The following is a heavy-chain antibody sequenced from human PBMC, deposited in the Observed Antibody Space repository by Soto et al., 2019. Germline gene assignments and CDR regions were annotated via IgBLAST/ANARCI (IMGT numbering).Heavy chain of an antibody. CDR1: GGSISSGGYS. Sequence: PSETLSLTCTVSGGSISSGGYSWSWIRQHPGKGLEWIGYIFYSGSTYYNPSLKSRVTISVDMSKNQFSLKLSSVTAADTAVYYCARVGGSGSTFDNRAQGTLVTVSS. V-gene: IGHV4-31*03. D-gene: IGHD3-10*01. J-gene: IGHJ4*02. CDR3: ARVGGSGSTFDN. CDR2: IFYSGST.